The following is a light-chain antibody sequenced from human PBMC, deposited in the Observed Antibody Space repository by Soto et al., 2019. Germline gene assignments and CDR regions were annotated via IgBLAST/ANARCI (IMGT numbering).Light chain of an antibody. Sequence: VLTQSPGPLSLSPRERATLSCSASQTVRNNYLAWYQQIPGQAPRLRIYYASSRATGIPDRFSGGGSGTDVTLTVSRLEPEDFAGYYCQQFSCDPLTFGGGTQVEIK. J-gene: IGKJ4*01. CDR2: YAS. V-gene: IGKV3-20*01. CDR3: QQFSCDPLT. CDR1: QTVRNNY.